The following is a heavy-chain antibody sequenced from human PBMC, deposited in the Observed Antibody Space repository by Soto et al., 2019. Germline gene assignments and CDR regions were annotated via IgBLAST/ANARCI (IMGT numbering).Heavy chain of an antibody. J-gene: IGHJ6*02. Sequence: PSETLSLTCAVYGGSFSGYYWSWIRQPPGKGLEWIGEINHSGSTNYNPSLKSRVTISVNTSKNQFSLKLSSVTAADTAVYYCARGLYDYVWGSLAHYYYGMDVWGQGTTVTVSS. CDR1: GGSFSGYY. V-gene: IGHV4-34*01. CDR2: INHSGST. CDR3: ARGLYDYVWGSLAHYYYGMDV. D-gene: IGHD3-16*01.